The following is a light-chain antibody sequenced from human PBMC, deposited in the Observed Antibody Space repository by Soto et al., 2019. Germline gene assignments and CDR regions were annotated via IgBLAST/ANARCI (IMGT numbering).Light chain of an antibody. V-gene: IGLV1-44*01. CDR1: SSNIGSNT. J-gene: IGLJ1*01. Sequence: QSVLTQPPSASGTPGQRVTISYSGSSSNIGSNTVKWYQQLPGTAPKLLIHSNIKRPSGVPDRFSGSKSGTSASLAISGLQSEDEADYYCVAWDDSLNVYVFGTGTKLTVL. CDR3: VAWDDSLNVYV. CDR2: SNI.